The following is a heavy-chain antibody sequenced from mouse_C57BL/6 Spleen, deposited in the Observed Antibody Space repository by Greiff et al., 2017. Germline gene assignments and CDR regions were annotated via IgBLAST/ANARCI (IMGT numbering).Heavy chain of an antibody. CDR3: ARDGDGSSLDY. Sequence: EVKVVESGGGLVKPGGSLKLSCAASGFTFSSYAMSWVRQTPEKRLEWVATISDGGSYTYYPDNVKGRITISRDNAKNNLYLQMSHLKSEDTAMYYCARDGDGSSLDYWGQGTTLTVSS. CDR2: ISDGGSYT. D-gene: IGHD1-1*01. J-gene: IGHJ2*01. CDR1: GFTFSSYA. V-gene: IGHV5-4*01.